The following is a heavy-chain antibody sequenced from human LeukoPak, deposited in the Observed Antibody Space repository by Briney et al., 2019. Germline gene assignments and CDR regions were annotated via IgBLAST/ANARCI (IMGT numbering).Heavy chain of an antibody. Sequence: SETLSLTCTVPGGAISSYYWSWIRQPPGKGLESIGYIYYSGSTNYNPSLKSRVTISVDTSKNQFSLKLSSVTAADTAVYYCARGRTRYCSGGSCPQGWFDPWGQGTLVTVSS. V-gene: IGHV4-59*01. CDR2: IYYSGST. CDR3: ARGRTRYCSGGSCPQGWFDP. J-gene: IGHJ5*02. D-gene: IGHD2-15*01. CDR1: GGAISSYY.